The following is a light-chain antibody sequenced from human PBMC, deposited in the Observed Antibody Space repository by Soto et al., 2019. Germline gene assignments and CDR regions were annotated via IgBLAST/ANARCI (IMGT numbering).Light chain of an antibody. CDR1: QSVSSY. J-gene: IGKJ4*01. Sequence: EIVLTQSRATLSLSPGERATLSCRASQSVSSYLAWYQQKPGQAPRLLIYDASNRATGIPARFSGSGSGTDFTLTISSLEPEDFAVYYCQQRSNWLFGGGTKVEIK. CDR3: QQRSNWL. CDR2: DAS. V-gene: IGKV3-11*01.